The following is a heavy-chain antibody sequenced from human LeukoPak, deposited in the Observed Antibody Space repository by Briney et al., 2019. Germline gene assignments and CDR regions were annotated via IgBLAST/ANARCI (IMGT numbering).Heavy chain of an antibody. CDR2: ISGGGTTI. CDR1: GFTFSSYE. CDR3: ATETENSNYDAFDI. Sequence: GGSLRLSCAASGFTFSSYEMSWVRQAPGQGLEWVSYISGGGTTIYYADSVKGRFTISRDNARNSPYLHMNSLRAEDTAVYYCATETENSNYDAFDIWGQGTMVTVSS. D-gene: IGHD4-11*01. V-gene: IGHV3-48*03. J-gene: IGHJ3*02.